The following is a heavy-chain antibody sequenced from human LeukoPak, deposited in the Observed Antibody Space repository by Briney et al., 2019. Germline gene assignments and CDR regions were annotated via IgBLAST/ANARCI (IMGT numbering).Heavy chain of an antibody. CDR2: IIPIFGTA. J-gene: IGHJ6*03. D-gene: IGHD4-17*01. Sequence: GASVKVSCKASGYTFTSYGISWVRQAPGQGLEWMGGIIPIFGTANYAQKFQGRVTMTEDTSTDTAYMELSSLRSEDTAVYYCATGGDPGKDYYYYMDVWGKGTTVTVSS. CDR1: GYTFTSYG. V-gene: IGHV1-69*06. CDR3: ATGGDPGKDYYYYMDV.